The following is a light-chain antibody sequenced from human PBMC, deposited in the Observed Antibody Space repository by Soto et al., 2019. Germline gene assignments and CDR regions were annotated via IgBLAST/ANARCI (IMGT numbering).Light chain of an antibody. CDR2: AAS. CDR1: QSISSY. CDR3: QQSYSTPT. Sequence: DIQMTQSPSSLFASVGDRVTITCRASQSISSYLNWYQQKPGKAPKLLIYAASSLQSGVPSRFSGSGSGTDFTLTISRLQPEDFATYYCQQSYSTPTFGQGTRLEIK. V-gene: IGKV1-39*01. J-gene: IGKJ5*01.